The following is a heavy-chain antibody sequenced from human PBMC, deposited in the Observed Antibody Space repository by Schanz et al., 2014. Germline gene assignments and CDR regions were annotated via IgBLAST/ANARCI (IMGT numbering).Heavy chain of an antibody. J-gene: IGHJ6*02. Sequence: QVQLVESGGGLVQPGGSLRLSCAASGFTFSSYAMHWVRQAPGKGLEWVAVISYDGSNKYYADSVKGRFTISRDNSKNTLYLQMNTLRAEDTAVYYCARDTSYGMDVWGQGTTVTVSS. CDR1: GFTFSSYA. CDR3: ARDTSYGMDV. CDR2: ISYDGSNK. V-gene: IGHV3-30-3*01.